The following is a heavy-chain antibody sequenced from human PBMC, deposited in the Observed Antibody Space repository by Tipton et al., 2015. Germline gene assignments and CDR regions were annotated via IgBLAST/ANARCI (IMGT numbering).Heavy chain of an antibody. CDR1: AYSISSDYY. CDR2: ISHSGNT. D-gene: IGHD4-23*01. CDR3: ARARGRHGGLFDS. Sequence: TLSLTCAVSAYSISSDYYWGWIRQPPGKGLEWIGSISHSGNTYYNPSLKSRVTMSRDTSKNQFSPKMSSVTASDTAVYYCARARGRHGGLFDSWGQGILVTVSS. V-gene: IGHV4-38-2*01. J-gene: IGHJ4*02.